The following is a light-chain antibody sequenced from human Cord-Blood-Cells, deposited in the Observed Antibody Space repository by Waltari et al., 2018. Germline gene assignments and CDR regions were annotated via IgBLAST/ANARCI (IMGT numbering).Light chain of an antibody. J-gene: IGLJ3*02. CDR2: DFS. Sequence: QSALPQPASVSGSPGQSITISCTGTSSDVGGYHYVSWYQQPPGKAPKLIIYDFSNRPSGVSNRFAGSKSGNTASLTISGLQAEDEADYYCSSYTSSSTRVFGGGTKLTVL. V-gene: IGLV2-14*03. CDR3: SSYTSSSTRV. CDR1: SSDVGGYHY.